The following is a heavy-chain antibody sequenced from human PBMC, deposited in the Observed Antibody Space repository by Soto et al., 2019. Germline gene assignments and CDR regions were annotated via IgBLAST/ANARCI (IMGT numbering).Heavy chain of an antibody. CDR2: ISYDGSNK. Sequence: GGSLRLSCAASGFTFSSYGMHWVRQAPGKGLEWVAVISYDGSNKYYADSVKGRFTISSDNSKNTLYLQMNSLRAEDTAVYYCAKDWVTLSYYYYYGMDVWGQGTTVTVSS. CDR3: AKDWVTLSYYYYYGMDV. V-gene: IGHV3-30*18. CDR1: GFTFSSYG. J-gene: IGHJ6*02. D-gene: IGHD3-16*02.